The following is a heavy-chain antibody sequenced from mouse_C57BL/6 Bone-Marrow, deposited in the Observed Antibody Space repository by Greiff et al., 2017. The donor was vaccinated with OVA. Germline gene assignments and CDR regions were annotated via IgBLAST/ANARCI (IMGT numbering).Heavy chain of an antibody. Sequence: QVQLQQPGAELVRPGTSVKLSCKASGYTFTSYWMHWVKQRPGQGLEWIGVIDPSDSYTNYNQKFKGKATLTVDTSSSTAYMQRSSLTSEDSAVYYCAKSFYCGSPYYYAMDYWGQGTSVTVSS. J-gene: IGHJ4*01. D-gene: IGHD1-1*01. CDR1: GYTFTSYW. V-gene: IGHV1-59*01. CDR2: IDPSDSYT. CDR3: AKSFYCGSPYYYAMDY.